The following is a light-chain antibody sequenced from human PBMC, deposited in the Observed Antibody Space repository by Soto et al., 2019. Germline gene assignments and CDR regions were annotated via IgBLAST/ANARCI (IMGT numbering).Light chain of an antibody. Sequence: EIVLTQSPGTLSLSPGERATLSCWASQSVSSSSLAWYQQMPGQAPRLLIYGASARATGIPDRFSGSGSGTDFTLTISRLEPVDFAVYYWHHYGNSLWTFGQGTKVEIK. CDR3: HHYGNSLWT. J-gene: IGKJ1*01. CDR2: GAS. V-gene: IGKV3-20*01. CDR1: QSVSSSS.